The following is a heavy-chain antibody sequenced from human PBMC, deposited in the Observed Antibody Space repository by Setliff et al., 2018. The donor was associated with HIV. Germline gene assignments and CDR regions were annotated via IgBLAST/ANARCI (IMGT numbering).Heavy chain of an antibody. CDR1: GGSFSNYY. Sequence: CTVYGGSFSNYYTNWIRQPPGKGLEWIGELSPSGTTRSNPSLQSRVTISLDTSNNQFSLKLTSVTAADTAMYYCASFFVTTVTNQDYWGQGTPVTVSS. CDR2: LSPSGTT. D-gene: IGHD4-17*01. CDR3: ASFFVTTVTNQDY. J-gene: IGHJ4*02. V-gene: IGHV4-34*01.